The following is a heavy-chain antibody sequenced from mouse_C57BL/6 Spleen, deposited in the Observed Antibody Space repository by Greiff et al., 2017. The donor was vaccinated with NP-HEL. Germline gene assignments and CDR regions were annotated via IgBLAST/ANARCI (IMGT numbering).Heavy chain of an antibody. CDR3: ARSGIYDGYYAWFAY. J-gene: IGHJ3*01. CDR1: GYTFTSYW. CDR2: IDPSDSYT. V-gene: IGHV1-69*01. Sequence: VQLQQSGAELVMPGASVKLSCKASGYTFTSYWMHWVKQRPGQGLEWIGEIDPSDSYTNYNQKFKGKSTLTVDKSSSTAYMQLSSLTSEDSAVYYCARSGIYDGYYAWFAYWGQGTLVTVSA. D-gene: IGHD2-3*01.